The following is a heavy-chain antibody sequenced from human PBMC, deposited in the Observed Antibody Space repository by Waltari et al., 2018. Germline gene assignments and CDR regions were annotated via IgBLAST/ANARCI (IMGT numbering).Heavy chain of an antibody. CDR2: INPNSGGT. CDR3: ARDSSTMIGRDYYYGMDV. D-gene: IGHD3-22*01. V-gene: IGHV1-2*06. J-gene: IGHJ6*02. Sequence: QVQLVQSGAEVKKPGASVKVSCKASGYTFTGYYLHWVRQAPGHGLEWMGRINPNSGGTNYAQKFQGRVTMTRDTSISTAYMELSRLRSDDTAVYYCARDSSTMIGRDYYYGMDVWGQGTTVTVSS. CDR1: GYTFTGYY.